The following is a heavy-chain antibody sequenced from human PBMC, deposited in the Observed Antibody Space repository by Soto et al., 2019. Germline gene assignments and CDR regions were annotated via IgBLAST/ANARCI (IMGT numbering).Heavy chain of an antibody. CDR2: IFSSGST. CDR1: GVSINTFY. D-gene: IGHD5-18*01. CDR3: AREGSYSAYNFAHGIQLWSFDY. J-gene: IGHJ4*02. Sequence: SETLSLTCTVSGVSINTFYWSWVRQPAGKGLEWIGRIFSSGSTSFNPSLESRVTMSVDMSKNHFSLKLTSATAADMAVYYCAREGSYSAYNFAHGIQLWSFDYWGQGALVTVSS. V-gene: IGHV4-4*07.